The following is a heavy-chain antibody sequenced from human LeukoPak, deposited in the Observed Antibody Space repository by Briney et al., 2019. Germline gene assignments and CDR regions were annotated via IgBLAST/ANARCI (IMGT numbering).Heavy chain of an antibody. CDR3: SRGSGWLSVY. Sequence: GGSLRLSCTASGFTFGDYLMSWFRQAPGKGLEWIGFISGGTTEYAASEKGRFTISRDDSTSIAYLQMNSLTTEDTAVYYCSRGSGWLSVYWGQGTLVTVSS. CDR2: ISGGTT. D-gene: IGHD6-19*01. V-gene: IGHV3-49*03. CDR1: GFTFGDYL. J-gene: IGHJ4*02.